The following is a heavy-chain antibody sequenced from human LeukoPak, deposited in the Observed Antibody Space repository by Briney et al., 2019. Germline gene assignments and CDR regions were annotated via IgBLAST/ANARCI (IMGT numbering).Heavy chain of an antibody. CDR2: INHSGST. Sequence: SETLSLTCAVYGGSFSGYYWSWIRQPPGKGLEWIGEINHSGSTNYNPSLKSRVTISVDTSKNQFSLKLSSVTAADTAVYSCASVFFYGSGSEAQYNWFDPWGQGTLVTVSS. J-gene: IGHJ5*02. V-gene: IGHV4-34*01. CDR1: GGSFSGYY. D-gene: IGHD3-10*01. CDR3: ASVFFYGSGSEAQYNWFDP.